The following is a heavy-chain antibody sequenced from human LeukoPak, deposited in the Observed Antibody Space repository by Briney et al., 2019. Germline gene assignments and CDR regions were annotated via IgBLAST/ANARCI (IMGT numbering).Heavy chain of an antibody. Sequence: SETLSLTCAVYGGSFSGYYWSWIRQPPGKGLEWIGEINHSGSTNYNPSLKSRVTISVDTSKNQFSLKLSSVTAADTAVYYCARDGYNHFDYWGQGTLVTVSS. CDR3: ARDGYNHFDY. CDR2: INHSGST. V-gene: IGHV4-34*01. CDR1: GGSFSGYY. D-gene: IGHD5-24*01. J-gene: IGHJ4*02.